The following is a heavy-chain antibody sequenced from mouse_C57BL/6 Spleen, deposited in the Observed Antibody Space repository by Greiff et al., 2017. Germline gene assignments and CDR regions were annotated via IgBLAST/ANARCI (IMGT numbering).Heavy chain of an antibody. CDR2: INPNNGGT. J-gene: IGHJ3*01. CDR3: ARDDGYYRGFAY. D-gene: IGHD2-3*01. CDR1: GYTFTDYY. Sequence: VQLQQSGPELVKPGASVKISCKASGYTFTDYYMNWVKQSHGKSLEWIGDINPNNGGTSYNQKFKGKATLTVDKSSSTAYMELRSLTSEDSAVYYCARDDGYYRGFAYWGQGTLVTVSA. V-gene: IGHV1-26*01.